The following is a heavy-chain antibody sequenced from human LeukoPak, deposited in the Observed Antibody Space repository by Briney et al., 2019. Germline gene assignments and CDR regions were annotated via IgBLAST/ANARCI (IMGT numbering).Heavy chain of an antibody. CDR2: IIPIFGTA. CDR1: GGTFSSYA. D-gene: IGHD3-10*01. V-gene: IGHV1-69*06. CDR3: ARDPIGVAPEGY. J-gene: IGHJ4*02. Sequence: ASVKVSCKASGGTFSSYAISWVRQAPGQGLEWMGGIIPIFGTANYAQKFQGRVTITADKSTSTVYMELSSLRSEDTAVYYCARDPIGVAPEGYWGQGTLVTVSA.